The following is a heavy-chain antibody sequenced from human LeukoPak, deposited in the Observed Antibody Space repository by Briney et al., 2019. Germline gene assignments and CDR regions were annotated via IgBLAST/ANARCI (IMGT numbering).Heavy chain of an antibody. CDR3: ARERLGYPDY. J-gene: IGHJ4*02. V-gene: IGHV4-59*01. CDR1: GGSISSYY. D-gene: IGHD5-18*01. CDR2: IYYSGST. Sequence: SETLSLTCTVSGGSISSYYWSWIRQPPGKGLEWIGYIYYSGSTNYNPSLKSRVTISVDTSKNQFSLKLSSVTAADTAVYYCARERLGYPDYWGQGTLVTVSS.